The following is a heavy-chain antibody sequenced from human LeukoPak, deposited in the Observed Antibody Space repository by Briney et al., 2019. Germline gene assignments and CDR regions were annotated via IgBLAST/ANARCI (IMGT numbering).Heavy chain of an antibody. CDR2: TSSSDDGK. D-gene: IGHD2-15*01. V-gene: IGHV3-23*01. CDR1: SFSLSSYA. J-gene: IGHJ4*02. CDR3: AKAPVTSCRGAFCYPFDS. Sequence: QTGGSLRLSCTVSSFSLSSYAMSWVRRAPGKGLEWVSATSSSDDGKCYADSVRGRFTISRDNSRNTMYLQMNSLRAEDAAVYYCAKAPVTSCRGAFCYPFDSWGQGTLVTVSS.